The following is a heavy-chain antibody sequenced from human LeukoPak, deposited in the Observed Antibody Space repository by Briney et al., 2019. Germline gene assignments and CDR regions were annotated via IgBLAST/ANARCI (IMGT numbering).Heavy chain of an antibody. Sequence: ASVTVSFKASVYTFTSYGISWVRQAPGQGLEWMGWISAYNGNTNYAQKLQGRVTMTTDTSTSTAYMELRSLRSDDTAVYYCARVQMIVVVGTYFDYWGQGTLVTVSS. V-gene: IGHV1-18*01. CDR3: ARVQMIVVVGTYFDY. CDR1: VYTFTSYG. CDR2: ISAYNGNT. D-gene: IGHD3-22*01. J-gene: IGHJ4*02.